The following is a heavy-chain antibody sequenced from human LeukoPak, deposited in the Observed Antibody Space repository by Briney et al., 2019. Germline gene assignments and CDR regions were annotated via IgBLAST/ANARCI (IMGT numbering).Heavy chain of an antibody. Sequence: SETLSLTCTVSDDSINFYYWTWIRQPPGKGLEWIGYIYYTGNTNYKSSLKSRVTMSVDTSKKQLSLKLNSVTAADTAVYYCSRGLSDVYWGQGTLVTVSS. CDR2: IYYTGNT. V-gene: IGHV4-59*01. CDR3: SRGLSDVY. CDR1: DDSINFYY. J-gene: IGHJ4*02.